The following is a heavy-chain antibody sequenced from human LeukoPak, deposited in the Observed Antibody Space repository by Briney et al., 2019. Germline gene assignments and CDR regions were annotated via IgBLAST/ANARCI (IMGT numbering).Heavy chain of an antibody. Sequence: QAGGSLRLSCSASGCTFNRFYLHWVRQAPGKGLEFVSHISSNGATTYYADSVKGRFTISRDNSKNTLYLQMSSLRADDTAVYYCVKDRSIAAPNNDFFDSWGQGALVTVSS. CDR2: ISSNGATT. V-gene: IGHV3-64D*06. J-gene: IGHJ4*02. CDR1: GCTFNRFY. D-gene: IGHD6-6*01. CDR3: VKDRSIAAPNNDFFDS.